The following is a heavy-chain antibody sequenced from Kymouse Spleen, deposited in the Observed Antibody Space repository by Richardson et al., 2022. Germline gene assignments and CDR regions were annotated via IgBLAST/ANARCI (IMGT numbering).Heavy chain of an antibody. CDR1: GYTFTSYY. CDR3: ARDRVLRYFDWYGMDV. D-gene: IGHD3-9*01. J-gene: IGHJ6*02. CDR2: INPSGGST. Sequence: QVQLVQSGAEVKKPGASVKVSCKASGYTFTSYYMHWVRQAPGQGLEWMGIINPSGGSTSYAQKFQGRVTMTRDTSTSTVYMELSSLRSEDTAVYYCARDRVLRYFDWYGMDVWGQGTTVTVSS. V-gene: IGHV1-46*03.